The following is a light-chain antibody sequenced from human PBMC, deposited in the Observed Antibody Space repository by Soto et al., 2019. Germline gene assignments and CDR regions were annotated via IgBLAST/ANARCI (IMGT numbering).Light chain of an antibody. CDR2: DAS. CDR1: QSINNW. J-gene: IGKJ1*01. CDR3: QKYNSYLWT. V-gene: IGKV1-5*01. Sequence: DIQMTQSPSTLSASVGDRVTITCRASQSINNWLAWYQLKPGQAPKLLIYDASTLQSGVPSSFSGSGSGTEFTLTISSLQPDDFATYYCQKYNSYLWTFGQGTKVDI.